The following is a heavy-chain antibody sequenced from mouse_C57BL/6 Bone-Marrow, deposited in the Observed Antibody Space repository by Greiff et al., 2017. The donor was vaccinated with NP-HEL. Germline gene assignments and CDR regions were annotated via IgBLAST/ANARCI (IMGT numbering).Heavy chain of an antibody. D-gene: IGHD2-1*01. CDR3: ARQGRAYGNSFAY. CDR2: ISGGGGNT. Sequence: EVKLMESGGGLVKPGGSLKLSCAASGFTFSSYTMSWVRQTPEKRLEWVATISGGGGNTYYPDSVKGRFTISRDNAKNTLYLQMSSLMSEDTALYYCARQGRAYGNSFAYWGQGTLVTVSA. J-gene: IGHJ3*01. CDR1: GFTFSSYT. V-gene: IGHV5-9*01.